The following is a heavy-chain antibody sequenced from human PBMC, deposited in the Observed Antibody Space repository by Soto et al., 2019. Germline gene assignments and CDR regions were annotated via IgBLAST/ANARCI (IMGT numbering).Heavy chain of an antibody. CDR3: AKDPNGDYVGCFDF. CDR1: GFNLNHYA. J-gene: IGHJ3*01. CDR2: MSATGRTS. Sequence: EVQLLESGGGLVQPGGSLRLSCAASGFNLNHYAMTWVRQAPGKGPEWVSSMSATGRTSFYADSVKGRFTISRDTSTSTLYFQMNSVRVEDTAVYYCAKDPNGDYVGCFDFWGLGTMVTVS. D-gene: IGHD4-17*01. V-gene: IGHV3-23*01.